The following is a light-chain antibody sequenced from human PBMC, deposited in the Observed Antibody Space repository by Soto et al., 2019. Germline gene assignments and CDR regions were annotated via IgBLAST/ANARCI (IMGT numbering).Light chain of an antibody. CDR2: EGS. CDR3: CSYAGSNYV. V-gene: IGLV2-23*01. Sequence: TKPASVSGSPGQSITISCTGTSSDVGSYNLVSWYQQHPGKAPKLMIYEGSKRPSGVSNRFSGSKSGNTASLTISGLQAEDEADYYCCSYAGSNYVFGTGTKVTVL. CDR1: SSDVGSYNL. J-gene: IGLJ1*01.